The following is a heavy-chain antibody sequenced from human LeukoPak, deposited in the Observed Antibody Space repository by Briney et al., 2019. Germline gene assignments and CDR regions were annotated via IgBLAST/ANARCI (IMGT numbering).Heavy chain of an antibody. CDR2: IIVGSGRT. CDR1: GFTFSNSA. CDR3: AAELYSGTYGRCCSFAF. Sequence: SVKVSCKASGFTFSNSAIQWVRQARGQRLEWIGWIIVGSGRTHYAQNLQERLTITRDMSTNTAYMELSSLRSEDTAVYYCAAELYSGTYGRCCSFAFWGQGTLVTVSS. J-gene: IGHJ4*02. V-gene: IGHV1-58*02. D-gene: IGHD1-26*01.